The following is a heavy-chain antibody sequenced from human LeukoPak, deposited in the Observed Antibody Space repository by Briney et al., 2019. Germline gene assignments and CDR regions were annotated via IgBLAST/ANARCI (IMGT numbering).Heavy chain of an antibody. CDR2: FDPEDGGT. CDR1: GYTLTELS. CDR3: ATDRCSGGSCYQDGFDY. J-gene: IGHJ4*02. Sequence: ASVKVSCKVSGYTLTELSMHWVRQAPGKGLEWMGGFDPEDGGTIYAQKFQGRVTMTEDTSTDTAYMELSSLRSEDTAVYYCATDRCSGGSCYQDGFDYWGQGTLVTVSS. D-gene: IGHD2-15*01. V-gene: IGHV1-24*01.